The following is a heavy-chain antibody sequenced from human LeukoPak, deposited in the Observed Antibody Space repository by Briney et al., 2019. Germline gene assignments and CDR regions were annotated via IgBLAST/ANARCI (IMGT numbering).Heavy chain of an antibody. V-gene: IGHV4-59*01. D-gene: IGHD3-10*01. CDR2: IYYNGDT. CDR3: VRGPYGSSISNWFDP. Sequence: SETLSLTCTLSGGSISIYRWSWIRQPAGKGLEWIGYIYYNGDTHYNPSLNSRLSMSVDTPKKQFSLNLRSVTAADTAVYYCVRGPYGSSISNWFDPWGQGLLVTVSS. CDR1: GGSISIYR. J-gene: IGHJ5*02.